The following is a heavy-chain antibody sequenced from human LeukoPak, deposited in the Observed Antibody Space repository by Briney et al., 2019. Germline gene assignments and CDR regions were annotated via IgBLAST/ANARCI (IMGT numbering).Heavy chain of an antibody. J-gene: IGHJ6*03. Sequence: PGGSLRLSCAASGFTFSSYGMHWVRQAPGKGLEWVAFIRYDGSNKYYADSVKGRFTISRDNSKNTLYLQMNSLRAEDTAVYYCAKSRSVGATIPPKLGGVAGSMDVWGKGTTVTISS. CDR3: AKSRSVGATIPPKLGGVAGSMDV. V-gene: IGHV3-30*02. CDR2: IRYDGSNK. CDR1: GFTFSSYG. D-gene: IGHD1-26*01.